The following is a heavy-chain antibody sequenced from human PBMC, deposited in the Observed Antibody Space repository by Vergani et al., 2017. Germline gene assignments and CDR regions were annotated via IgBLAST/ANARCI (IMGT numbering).Heavy chain of an antibody. CDR2: IIPILGIA. D-gene: IGHD3-22*01. CDR3: ARLRPLSSGPLTDYYYGMDV. V-gene: IGHV1-69*02. CDR1: GGTFSSYA. J-gene: IGHJ6*02. Sequence: QVQLVQSGAEVKKPGSSVKVSCKASGGTFSSYAISWVRQAPGQGLEWMGRIIPILGIANYAQKFQGRVTITADKSTGTAYMELSSLRAEDTAVYYCARLRPLSSGPLTDYYYGMDVWGQGTTVTVSS.